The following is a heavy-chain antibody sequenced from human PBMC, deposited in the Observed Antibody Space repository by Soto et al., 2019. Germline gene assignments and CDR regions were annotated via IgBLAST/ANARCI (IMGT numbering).Heavy chain of an antibody. CDR3: ARSITMIVVVGDAFDI. D-gene: IGHD3-22*01. J-gene: IGHJ3*02. Sequence: GGSLRLSCAASGFTFSSYAMHWVRQAPGKGLEWVAVISYDGSNKYYADSVKGRFTISRDNSKNTLYLQMNSLRAEDTAVYYCARSITMIVVVGDAFDIWGQRTMVTVSS. V-gene: IGHV3-30-3*01. CDR2: ISYDGSNK. CDR1: GFTFSSYA.